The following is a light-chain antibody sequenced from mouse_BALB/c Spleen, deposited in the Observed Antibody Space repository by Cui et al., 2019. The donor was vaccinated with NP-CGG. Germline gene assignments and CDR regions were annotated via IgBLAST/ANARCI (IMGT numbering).Light chain of an antibody. Sequence: QDVVTQESAVTTSPGETVTLTCRSSTGAVTTSNYANWVQEKPDHLFTGLIGGTNNRAPGVPARFSGSLIGDKAALTITGAQTEDEAMYFCVLWYSNHWVFGGGTKLTVL. V-gene: IGLV1*01. CDR3: VLWYSNHWV. CDR1: TGAVTTSNY. J-gene: IGLJ1*01. CDR2: GTN.